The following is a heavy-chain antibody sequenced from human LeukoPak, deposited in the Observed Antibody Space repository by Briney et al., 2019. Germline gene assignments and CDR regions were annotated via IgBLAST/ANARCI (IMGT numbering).Heavy chain of an antibody. V-gene: IGHV3-23*01. CDR3: ACTYHYDDNGGY. CDR1: GFTFSSYA. CDR2: ISASGGST. D-gene: IGHD4-23*01. Sequence: GGSLRLSCAASGFTFSSYAMSWVRQAPGKGLEWFSGISASGGSTYYADSVKGRFTISRDNSKSTLYLQMNSLRAEDTALYYCACTYHYDDNGGYWGQGTLVTVSS. J-gene: IGHJ4*02.